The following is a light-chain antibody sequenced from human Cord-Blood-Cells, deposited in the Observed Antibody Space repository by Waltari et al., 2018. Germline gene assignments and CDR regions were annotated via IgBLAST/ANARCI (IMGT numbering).Light chain of an antibody. J-gene: IGLJ2*01. Sequence: QSVLTQPPSASGTPGQRVTISCSGSSSNIGSNYVYWYQQLPGTAPKLLIYRNNQRPSGFPDRFSGSKSVTSASLAISGLRSEDEADYYCAAWDDSLSGPVFGGGTKLTVL. CDR2: RNN. CDR1: SSNIGSNY. CDR3: AAWDDSLSGPV. V-gene: IGLV1-47*01.